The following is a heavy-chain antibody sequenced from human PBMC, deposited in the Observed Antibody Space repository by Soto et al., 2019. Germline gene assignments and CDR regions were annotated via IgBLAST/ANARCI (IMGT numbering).Heavy chain of an antibody. D-gene: IGHD3-22*01. CDR3: PRGFTYWYDSSGSFDY. Sequence: SVSAGLLSRGYYLGCWIRQHPGEGLEWIGCIYYSGTTYYNPSLKSRVTISVDTSKNHFSLKLSSVTAADTALYYCPRGFTYWYDSSGSFDYWGQGALVTVS. V-gene: IGHV4-30-4*08. CDR1: AGLLSRGYYL. CDR2: IYYSGTT. J-gene: IGHJ4*02.